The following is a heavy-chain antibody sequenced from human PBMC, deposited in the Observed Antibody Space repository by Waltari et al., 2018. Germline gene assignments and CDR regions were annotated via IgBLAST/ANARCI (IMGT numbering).Heavy chain of an antibody. D-gene: IGHD6-13*01. J-gene: IGHJ5*02. CDR3: ARDSSSWYNEGNWFDP. CDR2: ISYDGSNK. V-gene: IGHV3-30*01. Sequence: WVRQAPGKGLEWVAVISYDGSNKYYADSVKGRFTISRDNSKNTLYLQMNSLRAEDTAVYYCARDSSSWYNEGNWFDPWGQGTLVTISS.